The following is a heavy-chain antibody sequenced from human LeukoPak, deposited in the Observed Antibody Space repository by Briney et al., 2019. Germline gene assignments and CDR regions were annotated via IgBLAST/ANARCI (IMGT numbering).Heavy chain of an antibody. CDR2: IKQDGSEK. V-gene: IGHV3-7*01. CDR1: GFTFSRYW. CDR3: ARDENFGYPNWFDP. Sequence: PGGSLRLSCAASGFTFSRYWMSWVRQAPGKGLEWVANIKQDGSEKYYVDSVKGRFTISRDNAKNSLYLQMNSLRAEDTAVYYCARDENFGYPNWFDPWGQGTLVTVSS. D-gene: IGHD3-16*01. J-gene: IGHJ5*02.